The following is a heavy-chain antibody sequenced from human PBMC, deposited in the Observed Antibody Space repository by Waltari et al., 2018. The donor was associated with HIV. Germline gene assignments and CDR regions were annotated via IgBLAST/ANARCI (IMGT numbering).Heavy chain of an antibody. V-gene: IGHV1-8*01. Sequence: QVQLVQSGAEVKKLGASVKVSCKASGYTFASYDLHCVRQATGQGLEWMGWMNPDSGNTGYAQKFRGRVTMTRDTSTSTAYLELTSLISEDTAVYYCARGTWATGNYGPYYFDYWGQGALVTVSS. CDR3: ARGTWATGNYGPYYFDY. CDR2: MNPDSGNT. D-gene: IGHD3-10*01. J-gene: IGHJ4*02. CDR1: GYTFASYD.